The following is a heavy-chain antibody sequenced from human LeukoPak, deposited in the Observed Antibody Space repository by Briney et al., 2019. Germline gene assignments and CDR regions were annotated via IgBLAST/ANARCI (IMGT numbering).Heavy chain of an antibody. J-gene: IGHJ4*02. V-gene: IGHV4-59*11. Sequence: RASETLSLTCTVSGVSLSSHFWSWLRQPPGKGLELIGHIYYTGTTYYNPSLNSRVTISLDTSRNQFSLRLTSVTAADTAVYYCASGGYSYGSVDYWGQGTLVTVSS. CDR2: IYYTGTT. CDR3: ASGGYSYGSVDY. CDR1: GVSLSSHF. D-gene: IGHD5-18*01.